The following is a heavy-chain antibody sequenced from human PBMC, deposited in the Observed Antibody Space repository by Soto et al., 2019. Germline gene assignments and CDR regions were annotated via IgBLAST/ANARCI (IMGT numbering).Heavy chain of an antibody. J-gene: IGHJ6*02. V-gene: IGHV1-69*13. CDR2: IIPIFGTA. Sequence: SVKVSCKASGGTFSSYAISCVRQAPGQGLEWMGGIIPIFGTANYAQKFQGRVTITADESTSTAYMELSSLRSEDTAVYYCARVVLPTVSPRRQFYYYYDGMDVWGQGTTVTVSS. D-gene: IGHD4-17*01. CDR3: ARVVLPTVSPRRQFYYYYDGMDV. CDR1: GGTFSSYA.